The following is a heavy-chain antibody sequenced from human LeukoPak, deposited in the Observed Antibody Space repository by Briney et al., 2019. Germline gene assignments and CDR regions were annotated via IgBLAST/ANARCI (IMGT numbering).Heavy chain of an antibody. CDR2: IYYSGSI. Sequence: SETLSLTCTVSGGSISSSSYYWGWIRQPPGKGLEWIGSIYYSGSIHYNPYLKSRVTISVDTSTNQFSLKLSSVTAADTAVYYCARRIAVAGYLDYWGQGTLVTVSS. CDR1: GGSISSSSYY. J-gene: IGHJ4*02. V-gene: IGHV4-39*01. D-gene: IGHD6-19*01. CDR3: ARRIAVAGYLDY.